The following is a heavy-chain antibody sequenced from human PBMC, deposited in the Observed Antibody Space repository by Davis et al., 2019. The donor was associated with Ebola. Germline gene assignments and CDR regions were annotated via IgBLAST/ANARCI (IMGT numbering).Heavy chain of an antibody. D-gene: IGHD5-24*01. J-gene: IGHJ4*02. CDR1: GCSFSGYY. Sequence: MPSETLSLTCAAYGCSFSGYYWSWIRQPPGKGLEWIGEINHSGSTNYNPSLKSRVTISVDTSKNQFSLKLSSVTAADTAVYYCARRDGYAPPRYWGQGTLVTVAS. CDR3: ARRDGYAPPRY. V-gene: IGHV4-34*01. CDR2: INHSGST.